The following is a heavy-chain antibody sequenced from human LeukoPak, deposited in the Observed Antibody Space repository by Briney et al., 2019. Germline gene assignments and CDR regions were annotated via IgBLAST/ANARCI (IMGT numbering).Heavy chain of an antibody. D-gene: IGHD1-26*01. CDR2: INLMRSI. V-gene: IGHV4-59*01. CDR3: ASGSDSWGLLPKFYFDY. Sequence: SETLSLTCTVSGGSFSSYYWSWIRQPPGKGLEWIGYINLMRSIDHNPSLKSRVTISIDTSKKQFSLKLSSVTAADTAVYYCASGSDSWGLLPKFYFDYWGQGSLV. J-gene: IGHJ4*02. CDR1: GGSFSSYY.